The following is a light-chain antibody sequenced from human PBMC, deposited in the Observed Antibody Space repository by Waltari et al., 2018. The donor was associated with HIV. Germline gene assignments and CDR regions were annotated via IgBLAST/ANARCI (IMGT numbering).Light chain of an antibody. J-gene: IGLJ3*02. CDR2: AVT. CDR3: CSYVGSNVWV. Sequence: QSVLTQPASVSGSPGQSITISCTGTSSDVGNYNLVSWYQQHPGKAPKLIIYAVTKRPSGVSSRFSGSKSGSTASLTISGLQAEDEADYYCCSYVGSNVWVVGGGTKLTVL. CDR1: SSDVGNYNL. V-gene: IGLV2-23*02.